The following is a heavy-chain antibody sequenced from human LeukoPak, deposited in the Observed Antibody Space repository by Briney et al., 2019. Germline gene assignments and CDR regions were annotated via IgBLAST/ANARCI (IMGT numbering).Heavy chain of an antibody. CDR1: GFTFSSYW. J-gene: IGHJ4*02. Sequence: GGSLRLSCAASGFTFSSYWMYWVRQAPGKGLVWVSRINTDGSSTSYADSVKGRFSISRDNAKNTMDLQMNNLRTDDTAVYYCASHHGYTSIWPFDYWGQGTLVSVST. D-gene: IGHD6-13*01. V-gene: IGHV3-74*01. CDR2: INTDGSST. CDR3: ASHHGYTSIWPFDY.